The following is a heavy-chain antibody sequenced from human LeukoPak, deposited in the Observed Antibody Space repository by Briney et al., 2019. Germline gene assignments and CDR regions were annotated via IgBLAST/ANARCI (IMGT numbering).Heavy chain of an antibody. D-gene: IGHD3-16*02. CDR3: TTSAPYYDYVWGSYRYTEDFDY. Sequence: GGSLRLSCAASGFTFSNAWMSWVRQAPGKGLEWVGRIKSKTDGGTTDYAAPVKGRFTISRDDSKNTLYLQMNSLKTEDTAVYYCTTSAPYYDYVWGSYRYTEDFDYWGQGTLVTVSS. CDR1: GFTFSNAW. J-gene: IGHJ4*02. V-gene: IGHV3-15*01. CDR2: IKSKTDGGTT.